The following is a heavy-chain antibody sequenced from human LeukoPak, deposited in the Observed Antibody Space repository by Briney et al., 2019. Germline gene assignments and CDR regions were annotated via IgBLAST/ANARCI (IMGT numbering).Heavy chain of an antibody. CDR2: IYYSGST. Sequence: SETLSLTCTVSGGSISTYYWSWIRQPPGKGLEWIGYIYYSGSTNYNPSLKSRVTILVDTSKNQFSLKLTSVTAADTAVYYCATVSGISSSRSVYYWGQGTLVTVSS. CDR3: ATVSGISSSRSVYY. V-gene: IGHV4-59*08. J-gene: IGHJ4*02. D-gene: IGHD6-6*01. CDR1: GGSISTYY.